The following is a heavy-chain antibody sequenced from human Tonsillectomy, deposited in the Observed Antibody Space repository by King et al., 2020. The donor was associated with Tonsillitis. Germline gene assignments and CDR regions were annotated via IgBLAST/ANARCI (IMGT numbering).Heavy chain of an antibody. CDR1: GFTFSSYS. V-gene: IGHV3-21*01. CDR2: ISSSTSYK. D-gene: IGHD3-22*01. Sequence: VQLVESGGGLVKPGGSLRLSCAASGFTFSSYSMNWVRQAPGKGLEWVSSISSSTSYKYYADSVKGRFTISRDNAKNSLYLQMNSLRAEDTAVYYCARSEYDYDSSGTETYYYYGMDVWGQGTTVTVSS. CDR3: ARSEYDYDSSGTETYYYYGMDV. J-gene: IGHJ6*02.